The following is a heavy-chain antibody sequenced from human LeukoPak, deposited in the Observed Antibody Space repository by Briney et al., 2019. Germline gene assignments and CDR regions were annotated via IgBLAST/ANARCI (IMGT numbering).Heavy chain of an antibody. CDR3: ARASDPWLQLT. D-gene: IGHD5-24*01. J-gene: IGHJ5*02. CDR1: GFTFSNYW. Sequence: GGSLRLSCAASGFTFSNYWMIWVREAPGKGRKWVGNIKQDGNERRYADSVRGRFSISRDNAQSSLYLQMNSLRAEDTAVYYCARASDPWLQLTWGQGTLVTVSS. V-gene: IGHV3-7*05. CDR2: IKQDGNER.